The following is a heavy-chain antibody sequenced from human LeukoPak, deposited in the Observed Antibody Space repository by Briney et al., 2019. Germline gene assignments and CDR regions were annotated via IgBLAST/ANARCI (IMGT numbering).Heavy chain of an antibody. J-gene: IGHJ4*02. V-gene: IGHV3-23*01. CDR3: AKTPDFWSGYLDY. D-gene: IGHD3-3*01. CDR2: ISGSGGST. Sequence: GGSLRLSCAASGFTFSSYAMSWVRQAPGEGLEWVSAISGSGGSTYYADSVKGRFTISRDNSKNTLYLQMNSLRAEDTAVYYCAKTPDFWSGYLDYWGQGTLVTVSS. CDR1: GFTFSSYA.